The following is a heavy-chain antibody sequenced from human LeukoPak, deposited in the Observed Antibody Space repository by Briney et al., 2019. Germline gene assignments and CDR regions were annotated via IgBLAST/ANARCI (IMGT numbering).Heavy chain of an antibody. CDR2: ISSSGSTI. Sequence: GGSLRLSCAASGFTFSSYEMNWVRQAPGKGLEWVSYISSSGSTIYYADSVKGRFTISRDNAKNSLYLQMNSLRAEDTAVYYCARAMVRERNWFDPWGQGTLVTVSS. D-gene: IGHD3-10*01. CDR3: ARAMVRERNWFDP. V-gene: IGHV3-48*03. CDR1: GFTFSSYE. J-gene: IGHJ5*02.